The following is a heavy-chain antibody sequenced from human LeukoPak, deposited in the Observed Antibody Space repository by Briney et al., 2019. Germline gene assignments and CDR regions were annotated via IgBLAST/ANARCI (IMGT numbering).Heavy chain of an antibody. Sequence: GGSLRLSCAASGFTFSSYAMSWVRQAPGKVLEWVSRISDSGDITYYADSVKGRFTISRDNSKNTLYLQMNSLRAEDTAVYYCSKDRAGYSGARGFDYWGQGTLVTVSS. J-gene: IGHJ4*02. CDR1: GFTFSSYA. V-gene: IGHV3-23*01. D-gene: IGHD5-12*01. CDR2: ISDSGDIT. CDR3: SKDRAGYSGARGFDY.